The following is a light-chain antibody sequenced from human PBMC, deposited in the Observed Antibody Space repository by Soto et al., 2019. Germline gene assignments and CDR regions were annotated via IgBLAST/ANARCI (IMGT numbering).Light chain of an antibody. CDR3: QQRSNWPYT. CDR2: DAS. CDR1: QSVSSY. Sequence: EIVLTQSPATLSLSPGERATLSCRASQSVSSYLAWYQQTPGQAPMLLIYDASNRATGIPARFSGSGAGTDFTLTISSLEPEDFAAYYCQQRSNWPYTFGQGNKLEIK. J-gene: IGKJ2*01. V-gene: IGKV3-11*01.